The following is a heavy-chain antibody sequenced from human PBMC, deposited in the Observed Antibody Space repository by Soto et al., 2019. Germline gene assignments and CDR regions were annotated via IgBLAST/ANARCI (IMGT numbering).Heavy chain of an antibody. Sequence: QVQLVQSGAEVKKPGSSVKVSCKASGGTFSTYSISWVRQAPGQGLEWMGESLPIFGTSHYAQNFQGRVTITADESTRTVYMELRSLRSDDTAVYYCARGGRYPKSSGHYGMDVWGQGTKVSVSS. CDR1: GGTFSTYS. D-gene: IGHD1-20*01. J-gene: IGHJ6*02. CDR2: SLPIFGTS. V-gene: IGHV1-69*01. CDR3: ARGGRYPKSSGHYGMDV.